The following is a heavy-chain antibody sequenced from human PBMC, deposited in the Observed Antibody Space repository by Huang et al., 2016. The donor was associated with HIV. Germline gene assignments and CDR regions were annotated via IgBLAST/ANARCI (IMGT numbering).Heavy chain of an antibody. CDR2: ISWNSKSI. CDR1: GFTFDDYA. Sequence: EVQLVESGGGLVQPGRSLRLSCAASGFTFDDYAFHWVRQAPGKGLEWVSGISWNSKSIDYADSVKGRFTIARDNAKNSLYLEMISLRLEDTALYYCAKDASSGYSSGHSRFKVYFFDFWGQGTLVTVSS. J-gene: IGHJ4*02. V-gene: IGHV3-9*01. D-gene: IGHD5-18*01. CDR3: AKDASSGYSSGHSRFKVYFFDF.